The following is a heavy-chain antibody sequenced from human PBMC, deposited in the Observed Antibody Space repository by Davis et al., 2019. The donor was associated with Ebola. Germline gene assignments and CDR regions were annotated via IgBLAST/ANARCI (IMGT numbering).Heavy chain of an antibody. CDR1: GFSLSTRGMC. CDR2: IDWDDDK. CDR3: ARIRLHLSGEYYYYYGMDV. V-gene: IGHV2-70*11. J-gene: IGHJ6*02. D-gene: IGHD5-24*01. Sequence: SGPTLVKPTQTLTLTCTFSGFSLSTRGMCVSWIRQPPGKALEWLARIDWDDDKYYSTSLKTRLTISKDTSKNQVVLTMTNMDPVDTATYYCARIRLHLSGEYYYYYGMDVWGQGTTVTVSS.